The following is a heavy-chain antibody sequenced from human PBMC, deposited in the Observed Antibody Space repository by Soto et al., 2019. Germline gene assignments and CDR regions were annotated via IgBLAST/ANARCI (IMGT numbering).Heavy chain of an antibody. D-gene: IGHD6-19*01. CDR1: GFTFSSYS. CDR2: ISWNSGSI. J-gene: IGHJ4*02. CDR3: AKVRREYSSGWYVFDY. V-gene: IGHV3-9*01. Sequence: GGSLRLSCAASGFTFSSYSMNWVRQAPGKGLEWVSGISWNSGSIGYADSVKGRFTISRDNAKNSLYLQMNSLRAEDTALYYCAKVRREYSSGWYVFDYWGQGTLVTVSS.